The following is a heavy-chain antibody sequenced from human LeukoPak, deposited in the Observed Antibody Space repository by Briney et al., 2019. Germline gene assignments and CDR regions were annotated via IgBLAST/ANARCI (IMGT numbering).Heavy chain of an antibody. V-gene: IGHV5-51*01. D-gene: IGHD5-12*01. CDR3: ARMSGYGHYYYYGMDV. CDR2: IYPGDSDT. J-gene: IGHJ6*02. Sequence: GESLKISCKGSGYSFTSYWIGWVRQMPGKGLEWMGIIYPGDSDTRYSPSFQGQVTISADKSISTAYLQWSSLKASDTAMYYCARMSGYGHYYYYGMDVWGQGTTVTVSS. CDR1: GYSFTSYW.